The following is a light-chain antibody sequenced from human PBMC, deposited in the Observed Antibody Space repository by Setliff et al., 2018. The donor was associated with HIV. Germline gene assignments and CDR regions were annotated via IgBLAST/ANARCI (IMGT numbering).Light chain of an antibody. J-gene: IGLJ3*02. V-gene: IGLV2-14*03. CDR2: DVS. Sequence: QSALAQPASVSGSPGQSITISCTGTSSDVGGYNYVSWYQQHPGKAPKLMIYDVSYRPSGVSNRFSGSKSGNTASLTISGLQAEDEADYYCSSYTSSSTHWVFGGGTKVTVL. CDR1: SSDVGGYNY. CDR3: SSYTSSSTHWV.